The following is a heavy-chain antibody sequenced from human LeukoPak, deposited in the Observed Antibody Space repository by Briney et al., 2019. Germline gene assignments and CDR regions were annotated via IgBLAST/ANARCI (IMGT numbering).Heavy chain of an antibody. CDR1: GFTFSSYA. J-gene: IGHJ4*02. Sequence: GGSLRLSCAASGFTFSSYAMSWVRQAPGKGLEWVSGISSSGDNTYYADSVKGRFTISRDNSKNTLYLQMNSLRGEDTAVYYCAKGAISGYGGYFFDYWGQGTLVTDSS. V-gene: IGHV3-23*01. CDR3: AKGAISGYGGYFFDY. CDR2: ISSSGDNT. D-gene: IGHD5-12*01.